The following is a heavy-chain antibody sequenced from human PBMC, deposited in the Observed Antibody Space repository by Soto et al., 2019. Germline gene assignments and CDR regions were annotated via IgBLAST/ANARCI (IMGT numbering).Heavy chain of an antibody. CDR3: ARVHYYDSSGFYL. CDR2: ISSSSSYI. Sequence: EVQLVESGGGLVKPGGSLRLSCAASGFTFSSYSMNWVRQAPGKGLEWVSSISSSSSYIYYGGSVKGRFTISRDNAKNSLYLQMNSLRAEDTATYYCARVHYYDSSGFYLWGQGTLVTVSS. J-gene: IGHJ4*02. D-gene: IGHD3-22*01. CDR1: GFTFSSYS. V-gene: IGHV3-21*01.